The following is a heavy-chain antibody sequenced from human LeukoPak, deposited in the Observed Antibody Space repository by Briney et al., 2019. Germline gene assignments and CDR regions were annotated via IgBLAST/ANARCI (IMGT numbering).Heavy chain of an antibody. CDR3: ERFDSNSDIVVVPAVVFDY. CDR2: INPNSGGT. V-gene: IGHV1-2*02. CDR1: GYTFTGYY. D-gene: IGHD2-2*01. Sequence: ASVKVSCKASGYTFTGYYMHWVRQAPGQGLEWMAWINPNSGGTNYAQKFQGRGTMTRDTSISTAYMELSRLRSDDTAVYYCERFDSNSDIVVVPAVVFDYWGQGTLVTVSS. J-gene: IGHJ4*02.